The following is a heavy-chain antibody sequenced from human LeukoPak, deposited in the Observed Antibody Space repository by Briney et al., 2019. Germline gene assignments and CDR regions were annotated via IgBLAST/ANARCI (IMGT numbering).Heavy chain of an antibody. V-gene: IGHV3-30*02. D-gene: IGHD3-3*01. CDR3: AKDLVAIFGVRKLPYFDY. Sequence: GGSQRLSCAASGSTFSSYGMHWVRQAPGKGLEWVAFIRYDGSNKYYADSVKGRFTISRDNSKNTLYLQMNSLRAEDTAVYYCAKDLVAIFGVRKLPYFDYWGQGTLVTVSS. J-gene: IGHJ4*02. CDR2: IRYDGSNK. CDR1: GSTFSSYG.